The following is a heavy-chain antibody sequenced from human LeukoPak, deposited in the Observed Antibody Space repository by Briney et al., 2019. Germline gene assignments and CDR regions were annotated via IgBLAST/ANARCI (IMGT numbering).Heavy chain of an antibody. J-gene: IGHJ3*02. CDR2: IYYSGST. Sequence: PSETLSLTCTVSGGSISRSSYYWGWIRQPPGKGLEWIGSIYYSGSTYYNPSLKSRVTISVDTSKNQFSLKLSSVTAADTAVYYCAKRLNYYDSSGYYRISAFDIWGQGTMVTVSS. V-gene: IGHV4-39*01. D-gene: IGHD3-22*01. CDR1: GGSISRSSYY. CDR3: AKRLNYYDSSGYYRISAFDI.